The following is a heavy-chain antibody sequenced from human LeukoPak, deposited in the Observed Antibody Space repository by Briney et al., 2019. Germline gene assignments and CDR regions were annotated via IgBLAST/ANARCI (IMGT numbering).Heavy chain of an antibody. D-gene: IGHD3/OR15-3a*01. CDR3: ARGTARGGMIFREGGPDDY. CDR1: GYTFSGHY. Sequence: ASVKVSCKASGYTFSGHYLHWVRQAPGQGLEWMGRINPNSGGTNYAQKFQGRVTMTRDTSISTAYMELSRLRSDDTAVYYCARGTARGGMIFREGGPDDYWGQGTLVTVSS. J-gene: IGHJ4*02. CDR2: INPNSGGT. V-gene: IGHV1-2*06.